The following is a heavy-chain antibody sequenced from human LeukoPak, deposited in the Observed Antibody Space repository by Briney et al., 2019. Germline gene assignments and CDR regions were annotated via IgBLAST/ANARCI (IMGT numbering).Heavy chain of an antibody. CDR3: ARGERYYYDSSPFDY. CDR2: IIPIFGTA. V-gene: IGHV1-69*13. J-gene: IGHJ4*02. Sequence: ASVKVSCKASGYTFTSYGISWVRQAPGQGLEWMGGIIPIFGTANYAQKSQGRVTITADESTSTAYMELSSLRSEDTAVYYCARGERYYYDSSPFDYWGQGTLVTVSS. D-gene: IGHD3-22*01. CDR1: GYTFTSYG.